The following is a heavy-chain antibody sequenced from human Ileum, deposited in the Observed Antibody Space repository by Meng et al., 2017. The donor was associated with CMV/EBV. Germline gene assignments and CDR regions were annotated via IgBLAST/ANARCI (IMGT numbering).Heavy chain of an antibody. CDR1: GSPFINVR. CDR2: IKRKSDGGTA. J-gene: IGHJ4*02. Sequence: VESGVGSVKPGGSLSLPCVTSGSPFINVRVSGGRQAPGKGLEWVGRIKRKSDGGTADFAAPVKGRFTISRDDSKSTLYLQMNSLRSEDTAVYYCTTAYGRGTGDYCGQGTLVTVSS. V-gene: IGHV3-15*01. D-gene: IGHD1-14*01. CDR3: TTAYGRGTGDY.